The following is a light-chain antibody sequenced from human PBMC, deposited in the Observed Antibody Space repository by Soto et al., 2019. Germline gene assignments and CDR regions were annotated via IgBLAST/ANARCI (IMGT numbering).Light chain of an antibody. V-gene: IGKV1D-13*01. CDR3: QQFDDYPFT. CDR2: DAS. J-gene: IGKJ3*01. Sequence: AIQLTQSPSSLSAYVGDSVSIPCRASQGISSALAWYQQKPGRAPKLLIYDASSLEGGVPSRFSGSRSGTDFTLTVSSLQPEDFATYYCQQFDDYPFTFGPGTKVDIK. CDR1: QGISSA.